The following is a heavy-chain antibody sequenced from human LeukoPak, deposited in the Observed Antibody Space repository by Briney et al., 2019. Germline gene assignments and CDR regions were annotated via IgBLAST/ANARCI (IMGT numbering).Heavy chain of an antibody. CDR1: GCTFSSYA. Sequence: GGSLRLSCAASGCTFSSYATHWVRQAPGKGLEYVSAISSNGGSTYYANSVKGRFTISRDDSKNTLYLQMGSLRAEDMAVYYCARSERGCSYGYDYWGQGTLVTVSS. CDR3: ARSERGCSYGYDY. V-gene: IGHV3-64*01. CDR2: ISSNGGST. J-gene: IGHJ4*02. D-gene: IGHD5-18*01.